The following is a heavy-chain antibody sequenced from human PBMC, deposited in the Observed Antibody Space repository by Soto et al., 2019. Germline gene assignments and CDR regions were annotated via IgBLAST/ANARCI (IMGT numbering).Heavy chain of an antibody. CDR1: GGSISSGDYY. CDR2: IYYSGST. J-gene: IGHJ6*02. D-gene: IGHD4-4*01. CDR3: ARVRVTTNYYYGMDV. V-gene: IGHV4-30-4*01. Sequence: LSLTCTVSGGSISSGDYYWSWIRQPPGKGLEWIWYIYYSGSTYYNPSIKSRVTISVDTSKNQFSLKLSSVTAADTAVYYCARVRVTTNYYYGMDVWGQGTTVTVSS.